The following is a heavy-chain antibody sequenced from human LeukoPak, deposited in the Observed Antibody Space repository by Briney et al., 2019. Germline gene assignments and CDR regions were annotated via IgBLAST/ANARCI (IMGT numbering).Heavy chain of an antibody. CDR3: ARDLLHSSSWYLDY. CDR1: GYTFTSYG. D-gene: IGHD6-13*01. J-gene: IGHJ4*02. CDR2: ISAYNGST. V-gene: IGHV1-18*01. Sequence: ASVKVSCKASGYTFTSYGISWVRQAPGQGLEWMGWISAYNGSTNYAQKLQGRVTMTTDTSTSTAYMELRSLRSDDTAVYYCARDLLHSSSWYLDYWGQGTLVTVSS.